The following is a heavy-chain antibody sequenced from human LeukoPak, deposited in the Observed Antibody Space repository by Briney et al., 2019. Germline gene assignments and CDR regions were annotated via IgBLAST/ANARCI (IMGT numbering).Heavy chain of an antibody. CDR3: IADLPGGYSDYFDY. J-gene: IGHJ4*02. CDR2: IRYDGSNK. D-gene: IGHD5-12*01. CDR1: GFTFSSYG. V-gene: IGHV3-30*02. Sequence: GGSLRLSCAASGFTFSSYGMHWVRQAPGKGLEWVAFIRYDGSNKYYADSVKGRFTISRDNSKNTLYLQMNSLKTEDTAVYYCIADLPGGYSDYFDYWGQATLVTVSS.